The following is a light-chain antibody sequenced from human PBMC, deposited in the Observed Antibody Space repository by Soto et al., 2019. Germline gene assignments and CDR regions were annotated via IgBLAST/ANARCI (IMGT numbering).Light chain of an antibody. CDR2: DVT. CDR1: SSDVGGYNF. V-gene: IGLV2-11*01. CDR3: CSYVGSYTSYV. J-gene: IGLJ1*01. Sequence: QSVLTQPRSVSGSPGQSVTISCTGTSSDVGGYNFVSWYQQHPDKAPKFMIYDVTKRPSGVPDRFSGSKSGNTASLTISGLQAEDEADYYCCSYVGSYTSYVFGTGTKLTVL.